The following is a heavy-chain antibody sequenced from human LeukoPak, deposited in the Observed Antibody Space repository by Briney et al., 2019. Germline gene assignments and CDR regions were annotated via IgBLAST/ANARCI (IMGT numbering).Heavy chain of an antibody. CDR3: ARGVDTAMVPFDY. CDR2: IYTTGST. V-gene: IGHV4-4*07. CDR1: GESLTSHH. J-gene: IGHJ4*02. D-gene: IGHD5-18*01. Sequence: SETLSLICTVSGESLTSHHWSWIRQPVRRGLEWIGRIYTTGSTNYNPSLKGRVTISVDTSKNQFSLKLSSVTAADTAVYYCARGVDTAMVPFDYWGQGTLVTVSS.